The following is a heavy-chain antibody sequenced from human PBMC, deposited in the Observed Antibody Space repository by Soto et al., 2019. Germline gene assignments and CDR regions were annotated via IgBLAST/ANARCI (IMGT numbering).Heavy chain of an antibody. CDR3: ARDDYYGSGSYIWGYYYYGMDV. D-gene: IGHD3-10*01. CDR1: GYTFTSYG. CDR2: ISAYNGNT. V-gene: IGHV1-18*01. Sequence: QVQLVQSGAEVKKPGASVKVSCKASGYTFTSYGISWVRQAPGQGLEWMGWISAYNGNTNYAQKLQGRVHITTDTSTSTAYMELRSLRSGYTAVDYCARDDYYGSGSYIWGYYYYGMDVWGQGTTVTVSS. J-gene: IGHJ6*02.